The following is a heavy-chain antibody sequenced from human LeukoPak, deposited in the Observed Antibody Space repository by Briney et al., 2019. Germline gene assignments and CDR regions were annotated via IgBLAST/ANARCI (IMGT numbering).Heavy chain of an antibody. D-gene: IGHD3-10*01. Sequence: GGSLRHSCAASGFTFSSYAMSWVRQAPGKGLEWVSAISGSGDSTYYADSVKGRFTISRDSSKNTLYLQMNSLRAEDTAVYYCAKDQLAHYYGSGSYYGYWGQGTLVTVSS. V-gene: IGHV3-23*01. J-gene: IGHJ4*02. CDR3: AKDQLAHYYGSGSYYGY. CDR2: ISGSGDST. CDR1: GFTFSSYA.